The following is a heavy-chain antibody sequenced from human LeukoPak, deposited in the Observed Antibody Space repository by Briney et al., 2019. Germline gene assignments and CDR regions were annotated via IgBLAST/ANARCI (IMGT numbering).Heavy chain of an antibody. CDR1: GYTFTSYG. V-gene: IGHV1-18*01. CDR2: ISAYNGNT. J-gene: IGHJ6*03. D-gene: IGHD5-24*01. CDR3: ARVSRDGYNYVYYYYMDV. Sequence: ASVKVSCKASGYTFTSYGISWVRQAPEQGLEWMGWISAYNGNTNYAQKLQGRVTMTTDTSTSTAYMELRSLRSDDTAVYYCARVSRDGYNYVYYYYMDVWGKGTTVTVSS.